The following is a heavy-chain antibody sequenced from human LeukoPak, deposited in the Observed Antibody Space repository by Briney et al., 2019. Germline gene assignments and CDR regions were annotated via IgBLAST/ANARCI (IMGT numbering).Heavy chain of an antibody. CDR3: AREEVSVISDTCCSGLGY. CDR2: INPNSGGA. D-gene: IGHD3-10*01. Sequence: ASVKVSCKAPAYTFTGFYMHWVRQAPGQGLEWMGWINPNSGGANYAQKFQGRVTMTRDTSINTAYMELSSLRSDDTAVYYCAREEVSVISDTCCSGLGYWGQGTLVTVSS. CDR1: AYTFTGFY. J-gene: IGHJ4*02. V-gene: IGHV1-2*02.